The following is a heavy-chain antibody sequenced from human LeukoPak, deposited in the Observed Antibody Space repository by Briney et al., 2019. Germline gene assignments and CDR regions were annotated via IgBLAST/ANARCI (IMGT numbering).Heavy chain of an antibody. CDR1: GGSISSYY. Sequence: PSETLSLTCTVSGGSISSYYWSWIRQPAGKGLEWIGRIYTSGSTNYNPSLKSRVTMSVDTSKNQFSLKLSSVPAADTAVYYCARDGYSSGQNWFDPWGQGTLVTVSS. V-gene: IGHV4-4*07. CDR2: IYTSGST. D-gene: IGHD6-19*01. CDR3: ARDGYSSGQNWFDP. J-gene: IGHJ5*02.